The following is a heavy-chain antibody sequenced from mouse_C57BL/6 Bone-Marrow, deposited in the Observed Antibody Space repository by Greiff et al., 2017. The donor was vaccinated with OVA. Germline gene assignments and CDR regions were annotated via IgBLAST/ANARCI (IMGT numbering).Heavy chain of an antibody. CDR2: ISSGGSYT. CDR1: GFTLSSYG. D-gene: IGHD1-1*01. J-gene: IGHJ3*01. V-gene: IGHV5-6*01. CDR3: ARQGVYYCSRPFAY. Sequence: EVKLMESGGDLVKPGGSLKLSCAASGFTLSSYGMSWVRQTPDKRLEWVATISSGGSYTDYPDSVKGRFTISRDNAKNTLYLQMSSLKFEETAMYYCARQGVYYCSRPFAYWGQGALVTISA.